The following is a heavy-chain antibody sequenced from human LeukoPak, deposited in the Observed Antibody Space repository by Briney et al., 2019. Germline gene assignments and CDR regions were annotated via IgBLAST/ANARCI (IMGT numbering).Heavy chain of an antibody. J-gene: IGHJ3*02. CDR3: AKPKLELDAFDI. Sequence: PGRSLRLSCAASGFTFDDYAMHWVRQAPGKGLEWVSGISRNSGSIGYADSVKGRFTISRDNAKNSLYLQMNSLRAEDTALYYCAKPKLELDAFDIWGQGTMVTVSS. V-gene: IGHV3-9*01. CDR2: ISRNSGSI. D-gene: IGHD1-7*01. CDR1: GFTFDDYA.